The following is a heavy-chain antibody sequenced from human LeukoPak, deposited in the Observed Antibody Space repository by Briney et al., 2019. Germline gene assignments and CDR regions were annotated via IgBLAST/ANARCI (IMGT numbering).Heavy chain of an antibody. Sequence: NPGGSLRLSCAASGFTFSDFSINWVRQAPGKGLEWVSSINPTSTSIYYADAVRGRFTISRDNAKSSLYLQMNSLRAEDTAVYYCVRLRRNSDRNDYYYYYNSWGQGTLVTVSS. J-gene: IGHJ4*02. CDR2: INPTSTSI. D-gene: IGHD3-22*01. CDR3: VRLRRNSDRNDYYYYYNS. CDR1: GFTFSDFS. V-gene: IGHV3-21*01.